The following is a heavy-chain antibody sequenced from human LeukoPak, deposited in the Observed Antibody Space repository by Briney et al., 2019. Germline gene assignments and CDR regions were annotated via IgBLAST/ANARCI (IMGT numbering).Heavy chain of an antibody. CDR3: HSSSWNYYYYYYMDV. CDR1: GFTFSSYG. D-gene: IGHD6-13*01. CDR2: IRYDGSNK. Sequence: PGGSLRLSCAASGFTFSSYGMHWVRQAPGKGLEWVAFIRYDGSNKYYADSVKGRFTISRDNSKNTLYLQMNSLRAEDTAVYYCHSSSWNYYYYYYMDVWGKGTTVTISS. J-gene: IGHJ6*03. V-gene: IGHV3-30*02.